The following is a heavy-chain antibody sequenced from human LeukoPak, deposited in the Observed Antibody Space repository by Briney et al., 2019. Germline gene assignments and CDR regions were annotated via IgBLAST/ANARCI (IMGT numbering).Heavy chain of an antibody. CDR2: ISSSSTI. J-gene: IGHJ3*02. V-gene: IGHV3-48*04. Sequence: GGSLRLSCAASGFTFSSYSMNWVRQAPGKGLEWVSYISSSSTIYYADSVKGRFTISRDNAKNSLYLQMNSLRAEDTAVYYCARGRNAYNLGDSFDIWGQGTMVTVSS. CDR3: ARGRNAYNLGDSFDI. D-gene: IGHD5-24*01. CDR1: GFTFSSYS.